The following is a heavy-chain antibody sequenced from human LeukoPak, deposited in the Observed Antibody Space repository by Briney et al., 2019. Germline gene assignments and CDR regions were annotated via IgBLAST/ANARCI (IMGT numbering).Heavy chain of an antibody. CDR3: ARDNKVGYYYGSGSYNY. J-gene: IGHJ4*02. D-gene: IGHD3-10*01. Sequence: ASVKVSCKASGYTFTSYAMHWERQAPGQRLEWMGWINAGNGNTKYSQKFQGRVTITRDTSASTAYMELSSLRSEDTAVYYCARDNKVGYYYGSGSYNYWGQGTLVTVSS. CDR2: INAGNGNT. CDR1: GYTFTSYA. V-gene: IGHV1-3*01.